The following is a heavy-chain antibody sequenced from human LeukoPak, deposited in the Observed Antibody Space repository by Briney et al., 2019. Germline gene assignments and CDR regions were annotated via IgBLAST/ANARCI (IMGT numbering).Heavy chain of an antibody. CDR1: GGSISSYY. D-gene: IGHD2-2*01. J-gene: IGHJ4*02. CDR2: IYYSGST. CDR3: ARDSGFLCLDY. V-gene: IGHV4-59*01. Sequence: SETLSLTCTVSGGSISSYYWSWIRQPPGKGLEWIGYIYYSGSTNYNPSLKSRVTISVDTSKNQFSLKLSSVTAAGTAVYYCARDSGFLCLDYWGQGTLVTVSS.